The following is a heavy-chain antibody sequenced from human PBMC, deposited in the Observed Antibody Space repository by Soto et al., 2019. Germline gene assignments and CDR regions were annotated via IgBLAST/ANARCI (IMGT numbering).Heavy chain of an antibody. CDR3: ARQVAGSFRWLGP. V-gene: IGHV5-10-1*01. J-gene: IGHJ5*02. Sequence: LGESLKISCKASGYTFINYWIDWVRQVPGKGLEWMGRIDPSDSYTNYSPSFQGHVTISVDTSISTAYLTWSSLKASDTAMYYCARQVAGSFRWLGPWGQGTLVTVSS. CDR2: IDPSDSYT. D-gene: IGHD6-19*01. CDR1: GYTFINYW.